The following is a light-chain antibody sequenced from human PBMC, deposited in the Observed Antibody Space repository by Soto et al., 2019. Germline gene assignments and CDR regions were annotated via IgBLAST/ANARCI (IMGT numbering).Light chain of an antibody. CDR3: QLRYYYPRT. CDR1: QSVSSY. V-gene: IGKV3-11*01. Sequence: SEVKDVPSSLSMFQGARATLSCRASQSVSSYLAWYQQMPGQAPRLLIYDAANRATGVPARCSGSGSETDFTLTIISRVPADFSVYYYQLRYYYPRTFGQGTKVDIK. CDR2: DAA. J-gene: IGKJ1*01.